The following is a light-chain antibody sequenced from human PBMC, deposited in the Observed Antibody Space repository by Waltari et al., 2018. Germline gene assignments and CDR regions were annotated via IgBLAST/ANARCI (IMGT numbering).Light chain of an antibody. CDR3: QQYVVIPWT. CDR2: WAS. Sequence: DIVMTQSPDSLAVSLGERAIINCKSSQSVLYSSNNMNYLAWYQQKPGQPPKLLIYWASTRELGVPDRFSGSGSGTDFTLTINSLQAEDVAVYYCQQYVVIPWTFGQGTKVEVK. CDR1: QSVLYSSNNMNY. V-gene: IGKV4-1*01. J-gene: IGKJ1*01.